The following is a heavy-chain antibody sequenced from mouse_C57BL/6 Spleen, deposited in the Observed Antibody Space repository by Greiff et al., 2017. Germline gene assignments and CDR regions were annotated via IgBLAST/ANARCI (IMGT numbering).Heavy chain of an antibody. J-gene: IGHJ4*01. D-gene: IGHD1-1*02. Sequence: VQLQQSGAELVRPGASVKLSCKASGYTFTDYYINWVKQRPGQGLEWIARIYPGSGSTYYNEKFKGKATLTAEKSSSTAYMQLSSLTSEDSAVYCCARGGGNDMDYWGQGASVTVSS. CDR2: IYPGSGST. V-gene: IGHV1-76*01. CDR3: ARGGGNDMDY. CDR1: GYTFTDYY.